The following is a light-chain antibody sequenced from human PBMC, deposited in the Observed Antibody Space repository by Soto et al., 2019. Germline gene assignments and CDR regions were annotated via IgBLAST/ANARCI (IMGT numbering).Light chain of an antibody. CDR1: QYINTK. Sequence: EIVLTQSPATLPSFPGDRVTLSCTASQYINTKLAWYQHRPGQAPRLLIYHTSIRAAGIPARFNARGTGTDFTLTIGDVQPEDFAVYYCHQRRSWPRTFGQGTKVDIK. V-gene: IGKV3-11*01. J-gene: IGKJ1*01. CDR3: HQRRSWPRT. CDR2: HTS.